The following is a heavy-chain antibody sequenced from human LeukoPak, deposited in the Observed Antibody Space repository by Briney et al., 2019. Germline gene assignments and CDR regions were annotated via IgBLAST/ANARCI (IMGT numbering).Heavy chain of an antibody. V-gene: IGHV3-49*04. D-gene: IGHD1-26*01. J-gene: IGHJ4*02. Sequence: TGGSLRLSCTASGFTFGDYAMSCVRQAPGKGLEWVGFIRSKVYGGTTEYAASVKGRFTISRDDSKNIAYLQMNSLKTEDTAVYYCTRALVGATIDYWGQGTLVTVSS. CDR2: IRSKVYGGTT. CDR1: GFTFGDYA. CDR3: TRALVGATIDY.